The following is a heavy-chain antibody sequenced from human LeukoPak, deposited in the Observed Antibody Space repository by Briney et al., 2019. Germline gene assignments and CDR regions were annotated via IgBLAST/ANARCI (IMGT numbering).Heavy chain of an antibody. CDR1: GGSISSGSYY. CDR2: IYTSGST. Sequence: MPSETLSLTCTVSGGSISSGSYYWSWIRQPAGKGLEWIGRIYTSGSTNYNPSLKSRVTISVDTSKNQFSLKLSSVAAADTAVYYCARQDYGVAFDIWGQGTMVTVSS. V-gene: IGHV4-61*02. J-gene: IGHJ3*02. CDR3: ARQDYGVAFDI. D-gene: IGHD4-17*01.